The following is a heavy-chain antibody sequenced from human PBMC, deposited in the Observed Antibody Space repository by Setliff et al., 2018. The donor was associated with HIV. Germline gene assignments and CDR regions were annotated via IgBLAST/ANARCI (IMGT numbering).Heavy chain of an antibody. D-gene: IGHD2-15*01. CDR1: GGSISSSSYY. J-gene: IGHJ4*02. Sequence: SETLSLTCTVSGGSISSSSYYWGWIRQPPGKGLEWIGSIYYSGSTYYNPSLKSRVTISVDTSRNQFSLKLSSVTAADTAVYYCARSVPRYCSGGSCYPPLFDYWGQGTLVTVSS. CDR2: IYYSGST. V-gene: IGHV4-39*01. CDR3: ARSVPRYCSGGSCYPPLFDY.